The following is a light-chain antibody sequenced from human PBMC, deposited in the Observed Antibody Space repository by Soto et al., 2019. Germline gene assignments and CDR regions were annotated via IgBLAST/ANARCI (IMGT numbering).Light chain of an antibody. V-gene: IGLV2-23*01. CDR3: CSYAGSSRV. CDR1: SSDVGSYNL. Sequence: SALTHPASVSGSPGQSITISCTGTSSDVGSYNLVSWNQQHPGKAPKLMIYEGSKRPSGVSNRFSGSKSGNTASLTISGLQAEDEADYYCCSYAGSSRVFGGGTKLTVL. J-gene: IGLJ3*02. CDR2: EGS.